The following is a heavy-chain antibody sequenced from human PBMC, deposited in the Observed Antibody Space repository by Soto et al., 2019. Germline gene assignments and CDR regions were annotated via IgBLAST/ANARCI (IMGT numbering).Heavy chain of an antibody. Sequence: QVQLVQSGAEVKKPGASVKDSCKASGYTFNHYGISWVRQAPGQGLEWMGWIGPYNGNTDHAQNFQGRVTMITDTSTTTAYMEAWSPRSDDTALYYCAMCYCRVGSCYTCGHFDLWGGGTLVTVAS. CDR2: IGPYNGNT. D-gene: IGHD2-15*01. J-gene: IGHJ2*01. V-gene: IGHV1-18*01. CDR3: AMCYCRVGSCYTCGHFDL. CDR1: GYTFNHYG.